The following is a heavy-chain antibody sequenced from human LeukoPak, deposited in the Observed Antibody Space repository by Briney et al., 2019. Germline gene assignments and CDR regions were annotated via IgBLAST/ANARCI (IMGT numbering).Heavy chain of an antibody. V-gene: IGHV3-30*02. CDR3: AKDREQRATAIDY. CDR1: GFTFSSYG. Sequence: PGGSLRLSCAAPGFTFSSYGMLWVRQAPGKGLEWVAFIRYDGSNKYYADSVKGRFTISRDNSKNTLYLQMNSLRAEDTAVYYCAKDREQRATAIDYWGQGTLVTVSS. CDR2: IRYDGSNK. D-gene: IGHD6-25*01. J-gene: IGHJ4*02.